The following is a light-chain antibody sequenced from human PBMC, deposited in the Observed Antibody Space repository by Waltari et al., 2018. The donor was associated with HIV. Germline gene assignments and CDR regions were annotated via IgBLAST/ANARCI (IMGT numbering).Light chain of an antibody. CDR3: SAYTSISTLAV. CDR2: GVS. Sequence: QSALTQPASVSGSPGQSITISCTGTSSDIGGYDYVSVYQQHPGKAPKLMIYGVSSRPSGVSNRFSGSRSGNTASLTISGLQAEDEADYYCSAYTSISTLAVFGGGTKLTVL. V-gene: IGLV2-14*01. CDR1: SSDIGGYDY. J-gene: IGLJ2*01.